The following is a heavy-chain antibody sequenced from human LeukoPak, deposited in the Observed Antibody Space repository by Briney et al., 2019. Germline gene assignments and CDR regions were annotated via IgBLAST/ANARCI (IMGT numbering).Heavy chain of an antibody. Sequence: SETLSLTCTVSGGSISSSTYYWGWIRQPPGKGLEWIGSIYYSGSTYYNPSLKSRVTISVDTSKNQFSLKLSSVTAADTAVYYCARSYYYDSSGYYYFDYWGQGTLVTVSS. CDR3: ARSYYYDSSGYYYFDY. CDR2: IYYSGST. D-gene: IGHD3-22*01. J-gene: IGHJ4*02. CDR1: GGSISSSTYY. V-gene: IGHV4-39*01.